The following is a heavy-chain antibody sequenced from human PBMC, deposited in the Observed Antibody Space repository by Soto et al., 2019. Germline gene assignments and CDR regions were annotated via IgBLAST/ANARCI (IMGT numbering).Heavy chain of an antibody. CDR3: ARDHDILTGYYSSYYYYYGMDV. Sequence: PGGSLRLSCAASGFTFSSYSMNWVRQAPGKGLEWVSYISSSSSTIYYADSVKGRFTISRDNAKNSLYLQMNSLRDEDTAVYYCARDHDILTGYYSSYYYYYGMDVWGQGTTVTVSS. CDR1: GFTFSSYS. J-gene: IGHJ6*02. D-gene: IGHD3-9*01. CDR2: ISSSSSTI. V-gene: IGHV3-48*02.